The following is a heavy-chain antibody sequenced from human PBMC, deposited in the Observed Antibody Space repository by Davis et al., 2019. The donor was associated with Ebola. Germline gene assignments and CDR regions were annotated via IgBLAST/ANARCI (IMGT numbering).Heavy chain of an antibody. D-gene: IGHD1-26*01. CDR2: INAGNGNT. V-gene: IGHV1-3*01. CDR1: GYTFTKYA. J-gene: IGHJ4*02. Sequence: ASVKVSCKASGYTFTKYAIHWVRQAPGQRLEWMGWINAGNGNTKYSQKFQGRVTITRDTSASTAYMELSSLRSEDTAVYYCARPHYSGSVGQFDYWGQGTLVTVSS. CDR3: ARPHYSGSVGQFDY.